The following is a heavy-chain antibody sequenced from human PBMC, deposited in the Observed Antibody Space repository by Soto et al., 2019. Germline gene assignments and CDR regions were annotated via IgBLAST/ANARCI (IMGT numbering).Heavy chain of an antibody. V-gene: IGHV4-61*01. Sequence: QVQLQESGPGLVEPSETLSLTCTVSGYSVSSSSNYWSWIRQPPGKGLEWIAYIYYSGSTNYNPSLRSRVTISIDTSNNQFSLKLHSVTAADTAVYYCTRSFYCSGGSCYGGGFDYWGRGTLVTVSS. CDR2: IYYSGST. CDR3: TRSFYCSGGSCYGGGFDY. J-gene: IGHJ4*02. D-gene: IGHD2-15*01. CDR1: GYSVSSSSNY.